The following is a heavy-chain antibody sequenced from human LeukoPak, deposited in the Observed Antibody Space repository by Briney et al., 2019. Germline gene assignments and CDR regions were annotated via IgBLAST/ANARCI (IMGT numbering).Heavy chain of an antibody. J-gene: IGHJ4*02. CDR3: ARDYRYCSSTSCYAFDY. CDR1: GYSISSGYY. V-gene: IGHV4-38-2*02. D-gene: IGHD2-2*01. CDR2: MYHSGST. Sequence: SETLSLTCAVSGYSISSGYYWGWIRQPPGKGLEWIGNMYHSGSTYYNPSLKSRVTISVDTSKNQFSLKLSSVTAADTAVYYCARDYRYCSSTSCYAFDYWGQGTLDTVSS.